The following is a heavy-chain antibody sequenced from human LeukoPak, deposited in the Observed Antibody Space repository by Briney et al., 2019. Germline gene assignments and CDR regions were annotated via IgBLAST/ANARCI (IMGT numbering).Heavy chain of an antibody. J-gene: IGHJ3*02. D-gene: IGHD6-13*01. CDR3: ARTKGGPASTWAFDI. Sequence: PGGSLRLSCAASGFTFSSYAMSWVRQSPGKGLEWVSAISGSGGNTYSADSVKGRCTISRDNSKKTLFLHMNSLRAEDTAVYYCARTKGGPASTWAFDIWGQGTMVTVSS. CDR2: ISGSGGNT. CDR1: GFTFSSYA. V-gene: IGHV3-23*01.